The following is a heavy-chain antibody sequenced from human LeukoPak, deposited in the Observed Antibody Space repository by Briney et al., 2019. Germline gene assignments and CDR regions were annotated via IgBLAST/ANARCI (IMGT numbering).Heavy chain of an antibody. J-gene: IGHJ5*02. V-gene: IGHV3-48*03. CDR3: TRDVGFRFDP. CDR1: GFTFSSYE. D-gene: IGHD2-15*01. Sequence: GGSLRLSCAASGFTFSSYEMNWVRQAPGKGLEWVSYISSTTNIRYYADSVKGRFTISRDNAKNSLYLQMHSLRAEDTARYYCTRDVGFRFDPWGQGTLVTVSS. CDR2: ISSTTNIR.